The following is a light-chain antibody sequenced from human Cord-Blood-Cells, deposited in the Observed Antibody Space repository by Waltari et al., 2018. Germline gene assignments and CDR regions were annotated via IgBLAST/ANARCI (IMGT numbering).Light chain of an antibody. CDR2: NVS. CDR1: QSLVYSDGNTY. Sequence: DVVMTQSPLSLPVTLGQPASISCRSSQSLVYSDGNTYLNWFQQRPGQSPRRLIYNVSNRDSGVPDRFSGSGSGTDFTLKISRVEAEDVGVYYCMQGTHRPWTFGQGTKVEIK. V-gene: IGKV2-30*01. J-gene: IGKJ1*01. CDR3: MQGTHRPWT.